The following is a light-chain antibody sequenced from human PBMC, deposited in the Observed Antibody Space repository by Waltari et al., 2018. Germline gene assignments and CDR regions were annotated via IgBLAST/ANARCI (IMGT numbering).Light chain of an antibody. CDR2: DAS. CDR3: QERSDWRGLT. V-gene: IGKV3-11*01. CDR1: QSFNNY. Sequence: EIVLTQSPATLSLSPGERAVPACRASQSFNNYLAWSQQKPGQAPRPLIYDASTRATGIAARFSGSGSGTDFTLTISSLEPEDSAVYYCQERSDWRGLTFGPGTKVDIK. J-gene: IGKJ3*01.